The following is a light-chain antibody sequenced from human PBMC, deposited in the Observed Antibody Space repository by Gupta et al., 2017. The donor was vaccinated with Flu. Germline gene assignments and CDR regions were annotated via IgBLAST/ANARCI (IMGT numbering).Light chain of an antibody. V-gene: IGLV1-40*01. CDR3: QSYDSGLRGKV. J-gene: IGLJ1*01. Sequence: QSVLTQPPSVSGAPGHRVTISCTGSSSNLGAGFDVHWYQQLPLTAPKLVVYGNTNRPSGVSGRFSGSKSGTSASLAITGLQAEDEADYYYQSYDSGLRGKVFGTGTKVTVL. CDR1: SSNLGAGFD. CDR2: GNT.